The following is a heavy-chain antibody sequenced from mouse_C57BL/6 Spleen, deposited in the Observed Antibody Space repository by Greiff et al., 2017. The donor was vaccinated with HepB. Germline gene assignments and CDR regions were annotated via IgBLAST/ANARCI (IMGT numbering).Heavy chain of an antibody. V-gene: IGHV1-81*01. Sequence: VQLQQSGAELARPGASVKLSCKASGYTFTSYGISWVKQRTGQGLEWIGEIYPRSGNTYYNEKFKGKATLTADKSSSTAYMELRSLTSEDSAVYFCARSDDYASFAYWGQGTLVTVSA. CDR2: IYPRSGNT. CDR1: GYTFTSYG. J-gene: IGHJ3*01. CDR3: ARSDDYASFAY. D-gene: IGHD2-4*01.